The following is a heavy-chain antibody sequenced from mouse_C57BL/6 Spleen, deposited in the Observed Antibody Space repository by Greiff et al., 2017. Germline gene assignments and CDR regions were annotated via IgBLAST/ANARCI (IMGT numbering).Heavy chain of an antibody. CDR1: GFTFSDYG. J-gene: IGHJ1*03. CDR3: ARPSGSSLYWYFDV. D-gene: IGHD1-1*01. CDR2: ISSGSSTI. Sequence: EVKLVESGGGLVKPGGSLKISCAASGFTFSDYGMHWVRQAPEKGLEWVAYISSGSSTIYYADTVKGRFTISRDNAKNTMFMQMTSLRSEDTAMYYCARPSGSSLYWYFDVWGTGTTVTVAS. V-gene: IGHV5-17*01.